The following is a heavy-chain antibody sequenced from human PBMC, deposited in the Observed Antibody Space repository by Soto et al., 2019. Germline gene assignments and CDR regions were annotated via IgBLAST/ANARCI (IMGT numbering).Heavy chain of an antibody. CDR3: ASTPTTPILAAADYYFDY. V-gene: IGHV3-48*02. Sequence: GGSLRLSCAASGFTFSSYSMNLVRQAPGKGLEWVSYISSSSSTIYYADSVKGRFTISRDNAKNSLYLQMNSLRDEDTAVYYCASTPTTPILAAADYYFDYWGQGTLVTVSS. D-gene: IGHD6-13*01. J-gene: IGHJ4*02. CDR1: GFTFSSYS. CDR2: ISSSSSTI.